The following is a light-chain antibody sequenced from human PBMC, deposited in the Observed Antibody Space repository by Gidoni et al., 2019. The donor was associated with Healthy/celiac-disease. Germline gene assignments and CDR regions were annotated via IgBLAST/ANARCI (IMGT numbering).Light chain of an antibody. CDR1: KSISSY. V-gene: IGKV1-39*01. CDR3: QQSYSTPC. CDR2: AAS. J-gene: IGKJ3*01. Sequence: IQMTQSPSSLSASVGDRVTITGRSSKSISSYLNWYQQKPGKAPKLLIYAASSLQSGVPSRFSGSGSGTDFTLTISSLQPEDFATYYCQQSYSTPCFGPGTKVDIK.